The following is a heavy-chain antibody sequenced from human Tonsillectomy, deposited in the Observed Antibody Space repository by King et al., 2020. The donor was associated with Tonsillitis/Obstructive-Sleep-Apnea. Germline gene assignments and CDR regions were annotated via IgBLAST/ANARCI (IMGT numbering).Heavy chain of an antibody. CDR1: GYTFTSYY. J-gene: IGHJ6*03. CDR3: TRDQKPTYYDFWSGYPYYYYYMDV. CDR2: INPSGGCT. Sequence: QLVQSGAEVKKPGASVKVSCQASGYTFTSYYMHWVRQAPGQGLEWMGVINPSGGCTNYTQKFQGRVTMTKDTSTSTVYMELSGLRSEDTAVYYCTRDQKPTYYDFWSGYPYYYYYMDVWGKGTTVTVSS. V-gene: IGHV1-46*01. D-gene: IGHD3-3*01.